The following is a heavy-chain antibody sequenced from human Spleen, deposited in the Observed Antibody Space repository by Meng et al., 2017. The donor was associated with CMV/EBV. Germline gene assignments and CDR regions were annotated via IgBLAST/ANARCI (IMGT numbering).Heavy chain of an antibody. Sequence: GGSLRLSCAASGFTFSIYSMNWVRRAPGKGLEWVAYISNTNKYIHYADSVKGRFTISRDNAKTSLYLQMNSLRDEDTAFYYCAKSTSMRFLDRSFDYWGQGTLVTVSS. CDR1: GFTFSIYS. CDR3: AKSTSMRFLDRSFDY. V-gene: IGHV3-21*04. J-gene: IGHJ4*02. D-gene: IGHD3-3*01. CDR2: ISNTNKYI.